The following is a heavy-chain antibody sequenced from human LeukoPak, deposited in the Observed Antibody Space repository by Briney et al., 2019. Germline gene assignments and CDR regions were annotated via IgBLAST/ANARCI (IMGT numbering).Heavy chain of an antibody. J-gene: IGHJ4*02. V-gene: IGHV3-9*01. CDR1: GFTLDDYA. CDR3: AKVLLRFGELLSPFDY. D-gene: IGHD3-10*01. CDR2: ISWNSGSI. Sequence: GGSLRLSCAASGFTLDDYAMHWVRQAPGKGLEWVSGISWNSGSIGYADSVKGRFTISRDNAKNSLYLQMNSLRAEDTALYYCAKVLLRFGELLSPFDYWGQGTLVTVSS.